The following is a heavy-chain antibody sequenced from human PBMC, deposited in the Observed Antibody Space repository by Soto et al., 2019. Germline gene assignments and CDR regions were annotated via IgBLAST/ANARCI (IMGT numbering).Heavy chain of an antibody. D-gene: IGHD5-12*01. Sequence: QVQLVQSGAEVKKPGSSVKVSCKASGGTFSNDIITWVRQAPGQGLEWMGRIIPLLDITNYAQKFQGRVTITAXKSTXTXHMELNSLRSEDTAVYYCVRDSPIGSTYSGYDGIDYWGQGTLVTVSS. V-gene: IGHV1-69*08. CDR2: IIPLLDIT. CDR1: GGTFSNDI. CDR3: VRDSPIGSTYSGYDGIDY. J-gene: IGHJ4*02.